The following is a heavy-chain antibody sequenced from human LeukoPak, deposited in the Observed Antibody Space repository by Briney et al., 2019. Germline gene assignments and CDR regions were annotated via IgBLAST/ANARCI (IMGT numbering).Heavy chain of an antibody. Sequence: GRSLRLSCAASRFTFSACGMHWVRQAPGKGLEWVAAISFDGSHKYYADSVKGRFTISRDNSKNTLYLQMNSLRAEDTAVYYCARGRDYWGQGTLVTVSS. J-gene: IGHJ4*02. CDR2: ISFDGSHK. V-gene: IGHV3-30*03. CDR1: RFTFSACG. CDR3: ARGRDY.